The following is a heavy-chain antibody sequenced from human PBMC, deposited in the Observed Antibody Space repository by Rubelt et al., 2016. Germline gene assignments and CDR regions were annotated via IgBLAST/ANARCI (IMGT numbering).Heavy chain of an antibody. D-gene: IGHD6-13*01. CDR1: GYTFTSYG. V-gene: IGHV1-18*01. CDR3: ARDTRYSSSSNFDY. J-gene: IGHJ4*02. Sequence: QVQLVQSGAEVKKPGASVKVSCKASGYTFTSYGISWVRQAPGQGLEWMGWISAYNGNTNYAQKRECRVTRTTDTSTSTAYTELRSLRSDDTAVYYCARDTRYSSSSNFDYWGQGTLVTVSS. CDR2: ISAYNGNT.